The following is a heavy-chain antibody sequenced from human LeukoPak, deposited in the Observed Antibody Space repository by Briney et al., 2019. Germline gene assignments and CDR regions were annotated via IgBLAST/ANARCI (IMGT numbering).Heavy chain of an antibody. J-gene: IGHJ4*02. Sequence: PSQTLSLTCTVSGGSISSGRYYWSWIRQPAGKGLEWIGRIYTTGRTIYNPSLKSQVTISINTSKNQFSLKLTSVTATDTAMYYCARESLEFRFFDFWGQGALVTVSS. D-gene: IGHD1-1*01. CDR3: ARESLEFRFFDF. CDR2: IYTTGRT. V-gene: IGHV4-61*02. CDR1: GGSISSGRYY.